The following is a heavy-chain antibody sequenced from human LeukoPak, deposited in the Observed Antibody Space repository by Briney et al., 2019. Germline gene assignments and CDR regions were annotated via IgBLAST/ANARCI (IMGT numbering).Heavy chain of an antibody. J-gene: IGHJ4*02. CDR2: IYYSGST. Sequence: SETLSLTCTVSGGSISSYYWSWIRQPPGKGLEWIGYIYYSGSTNYNPSLKSRVTISLDTSKNQFSLKLRSVTAADTAVYYCGRQGYTASYYFVDYWSQGTLVTVSS. CDR1: GGSISSYY. CDR3: GRQGYTASYYFVDY. D-gene: IGHD3-10*01. V-gene: IGHV4-59*01.